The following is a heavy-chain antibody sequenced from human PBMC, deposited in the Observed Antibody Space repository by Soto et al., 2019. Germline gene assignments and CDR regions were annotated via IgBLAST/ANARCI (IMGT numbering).Heavy chain of an antibody. Sequence: QVQLEQWGAGLLKPSGTLSLRCVLSGGSFNGFYWSWIRQAPGQGLEWIGDINPSGSTSYNPSLESRVTIAIGTSNNHCSLDVSSVPAADTAVYSCARVFGYYYYYMDVWGTGTTVTFFS. CDR2: INPSGST. J-gene: IGHJ6*03. CDR3: ARVFGYYYYYMDV. V-gene: IGHV4-34*02. CDR1: GGSFNGFY. D-gene: IGHD3-16*01.